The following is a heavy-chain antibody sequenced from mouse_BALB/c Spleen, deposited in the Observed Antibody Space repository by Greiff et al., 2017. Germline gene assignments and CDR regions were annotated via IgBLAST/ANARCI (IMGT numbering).Heavy chain of an antibody. CDR1: GFTFSSYT. CDR3: TRGSGTSLGY. Sequence: EVKVVESGGGLVKPGGSLKLSCAASGFTFSSYTMSWVRQTPEKRLEWVATISSGGSYTYYPDSVKGRFTISRDNAKNTLYLQMSSLKSEDTAMYYCTRGSGTSLGYWGQGTTLTVSS. J-gene: IGHJ2*01. V-gene: IGHV5-6-4*01. CDR2: ISSGGSYT. D-gene: IGHD4-1*01.